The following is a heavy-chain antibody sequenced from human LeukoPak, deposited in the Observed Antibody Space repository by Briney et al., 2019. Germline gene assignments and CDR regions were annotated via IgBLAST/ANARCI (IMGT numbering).Heavy chain of an antibody. Sequence: ASVKVSCKASGYTFTSYGISWVRQAPGQGLEWMGWINPNSGGTNYAQKFQGRVTMTRDTSISTAYMELSRLRSDDTAVYYCARDQNPIVVVPAASHYWGQGTLVTVSS. V-gene: IGHV1-2*02. CDR3: ARDQNPIVVVPAASHY. CDR1: GYTFTSYG. CDR2: INPNSGGT. J-gene: IGHJ4*02. D-gene: IGHD2-2*01.